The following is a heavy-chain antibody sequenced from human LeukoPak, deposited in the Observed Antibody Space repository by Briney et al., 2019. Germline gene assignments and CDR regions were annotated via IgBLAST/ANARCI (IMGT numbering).Heavy chain of an antibody. CDR2: IGSGGTA. Sequence: GGSVRLSCSVSGFSLSIYSMDWVRQAPGQGLEWLSYIGSGGTAYYADSVLGRFTVSRDNAKNSVYLQMNSLTVDDTAVYYCARDPVEGGLDFWGQGVLVTVSS. CDR3: ARDPVEGGLDF. CDR1: GFSLSIYS. V-gene: IGHV3-69-1*01. J-gene: IGHJ4*02. D-gene: IGHD3-3*01.